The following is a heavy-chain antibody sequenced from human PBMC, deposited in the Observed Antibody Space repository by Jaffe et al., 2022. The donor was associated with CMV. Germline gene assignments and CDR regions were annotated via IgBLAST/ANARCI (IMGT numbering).Heavy chain of an antibody. V-gene: IGHV4-31*03. Sequence: QVQLQESGPGLVKPSQTLSLTCTVSGGSISSGGYYWSWIRQHPGKGLEWIGYIYYSGSTYYNPSLKSRVTISVDTSKNQFSLKLSSVTAADTAVYYCARGPPYDFWSGYSFESSYYYGMDVWGQGTTVTVSS. CDR1: GGSISSGGYY. J-gene: IGHJ6*02. D-gene: IGHD3-3*01. CDR2: IYYSGST. CDR3: ARGPPYDFWSGYSFESSYYYGMDV.